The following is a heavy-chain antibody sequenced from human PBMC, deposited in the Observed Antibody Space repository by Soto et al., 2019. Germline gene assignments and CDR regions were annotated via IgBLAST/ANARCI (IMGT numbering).Heavy chain of an antibody. J-gene: IGHJ4*02. CDR3: ARGTDGDY. V-gene: IGHV1-18*01. Sequence: QVHLVQSGAEVKKPGASVKVSCKGSGYTFTSYGITWVRQAPGQGLEWMGWISAHNGNTDHAQKLQGRVTVTRDTTTSTAYVELRSLRSDDTAVYYWARGTDGDYWGQGALVTVSS. CDR2: ISAHNGNT. D-gene: IGHD6-6*01. CDR1: GYTFTSYG.